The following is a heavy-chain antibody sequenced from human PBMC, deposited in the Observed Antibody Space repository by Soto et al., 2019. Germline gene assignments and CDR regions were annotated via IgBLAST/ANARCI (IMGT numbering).Heavy chain of an antibody. CDR2: ISSHGRHQ. CDR3: AKDLGSSGWEYFDH. J-gene: IGHJ4*02. V-gene: IGHV3-30*18. Sequence: QLVESGGGMVPPGKSLRLSCTGSGFNFGNFAVHWVRQTPVKGLEWVAVISSHGRHQYYSDSVKGRFTISRDNSNNTGHLQLSSLRLEDTAVYYCAKDLGSSGWEYFDHWGQGTLVTVSS. D-gene: IGHD6-19*01. CDR1: GFNFGNFA.